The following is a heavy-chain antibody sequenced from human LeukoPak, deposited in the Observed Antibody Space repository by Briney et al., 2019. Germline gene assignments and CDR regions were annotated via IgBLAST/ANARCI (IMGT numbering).Heavy chain of an antibody. CDR2: IYTSGST. CDR3: ARTRYCSGTSCYFDY. V-gene: IGHV4-4*07. CDR1: GGSISSYY. J-gene: IGHJ4*02. D-gene: IGHD2-2*01. Sequence: PSETLSLTCTVSGGSISSYYWSWIRQPAGKGLEWIGRIYTSGSTNYNPSLKSRVTMSLDTSKNQFSLKLTSVTAADTAVYYCARTRYCSGTSCYFDYWGQGTLVTVSS.